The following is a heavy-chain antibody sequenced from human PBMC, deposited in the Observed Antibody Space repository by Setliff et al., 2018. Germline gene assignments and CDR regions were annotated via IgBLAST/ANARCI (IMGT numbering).Heavy chain of an antibody. CDR1: GGSISSSNW. J-gene: IGHJ6*02. CDR2: IYHSGST. V-gene: IGHV4-4*02. CDR3: ARDQWLVDYYYYGMDV. Sequence: SETLSLTCAVSGGSISSSNWWSWVRQPPGKGLEWIGEIYHSGSTNYNPSLKSRVTISVDTSKNQFSLKLSSVTAADTAVYYCARDQWLVDYYYYGMDVWGQGTTVTVSS. D-gene: IGHD6-19*01.